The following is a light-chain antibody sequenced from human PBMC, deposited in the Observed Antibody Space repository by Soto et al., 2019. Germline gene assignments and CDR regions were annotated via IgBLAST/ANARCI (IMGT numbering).Light chain of an antibody. Sequence: QAVVTQPPSVSGAPGQRVTISCTGSSSNIGAGYDVHWYQQLPGTAPKLLIYGNSNRPSGVPDRFSGSKSGTSASLAITGHQAEDEADYYCQSYDSSLSGSYVVFGGGTKVTVL. CDR3: QSYDSSLSGSYVV. CDR2: GNS. CDR1: SSNIGAGYD. J-gene: IGLJ2*01. V-gene: IGLV1-40*01.